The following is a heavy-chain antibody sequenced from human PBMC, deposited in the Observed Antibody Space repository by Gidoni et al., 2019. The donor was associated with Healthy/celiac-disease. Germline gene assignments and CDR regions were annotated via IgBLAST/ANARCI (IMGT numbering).Heavy chain of an antibody. Sequence: EVQLLESGGGLVQPGGSLRLSCAASGFTFLSYAMRGVRQAPGKGLEWGSAISGSGGSTYYADSVKGRFTISRDNSKNTLYLQMNSLRAEDTAVYYCAKDQRTSVGATGLNYWGQGTLVTVSS. CDR2: ISGSGGST. V-gene: IGHV3-23*01. CDR3: AKDQRTSVGATGLNY. J-gene: IGHJ4*02. D-gene: IGHD1-26*01. CDR1: GFTFLSYA.